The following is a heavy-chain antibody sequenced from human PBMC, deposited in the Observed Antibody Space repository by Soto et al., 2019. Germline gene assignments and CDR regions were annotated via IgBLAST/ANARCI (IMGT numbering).Heavy chain of an antibody. CDR3: ARVRDYYYYGMYG. V-gene: IGHV1-69*13. J-gene: IGHJ6*01. CDR1: GGTFSSYD. Sequence: SVKVSCKASGGTFSSYDISWVRQAPGQGLEWMGGIIPIFGTANYAQKFQGRVTITADEPTRTAYMELSSLRSEDTAVYYCARVRDYYYYGMYGWGQGTTVTVSS. CDR2: IIPIFGTA.